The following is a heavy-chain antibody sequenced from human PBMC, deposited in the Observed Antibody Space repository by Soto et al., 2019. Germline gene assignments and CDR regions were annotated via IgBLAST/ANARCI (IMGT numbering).Heavy chain of an antibody. CDR1: GVSISRSGYY. CDR3: ARLYESRYCSDYNCIDF. CDR2: ISSSGTT. V-gene: IGHV4-39*01. D-gene: IGHD2-15*01. J-gene: IGHJ4*02. Sequence: SETLSLSCTVSGVSISRSGYYWGWIRQPPGKGLEWIGSISSSGTTYYNPSLKSRVSVSMDTSTNQFSLKLTSVTAADTAVYFCARLYESRYCSDYNCIDFWGRGALVTVSS.